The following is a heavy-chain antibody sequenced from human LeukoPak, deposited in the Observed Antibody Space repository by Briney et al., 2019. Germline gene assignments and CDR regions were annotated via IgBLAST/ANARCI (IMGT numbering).Heavy chain of an antibody. CDR2: MYNRGNT. Sequence: SETLSLTCTVSGGSISSFYWSWIRQPPGKGLEWIGYMYNRGNTNYNPSLKSRVTISEDTSQNQLSLQLRSVTAADTAVYYCAATIKWDYGDTNLDYWGQGTLVTVSS. CDR1: GGSISSFY. J-gene: IGHJ4*02. D-gene: IGHD4-17*01. CDR3: AATIKWDYGDTNLDY. V-gene: IGHV4-59*01.